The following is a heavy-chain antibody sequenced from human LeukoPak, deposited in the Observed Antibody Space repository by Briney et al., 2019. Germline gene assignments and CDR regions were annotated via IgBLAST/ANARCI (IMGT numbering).Heavy chain of an antibody. D-gene: IGHD5-18*01. V-gene: IGHV3-9*01. CDR3: ARTGYSYGFYFDY. J-gene: IGHJ4*02. Sequence: GGSLRLSCAASGFTFDDYAMHWVRQAPGKGLEWVSGISWNSGSIGYADSVKGRFTISRDNAKNSLYLQMNSLRAEDTAVYYRARTGYSYGFYFDYWGQGTLVTVSS. CDR2: ISWNSGSI. CDR1: GFTFDDYA.